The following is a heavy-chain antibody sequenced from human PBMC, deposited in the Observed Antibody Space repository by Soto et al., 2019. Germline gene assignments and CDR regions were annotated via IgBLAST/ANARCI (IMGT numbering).Heavy chain of an antibody. V-gene: IGHV4-34*01. CDR2: INHSGST. CDR1: GGSLSGYY. Sequence: SETLSLTCAVYGGSLSGYYWSWIRQPPGKGLEWIGEINHSGSTNYNPSLKSRVTISVDTSKNQFSLKLSSVTAADTAVYYCAGAPVRNWFDPWGQGTLVTVSS. CDR3: AGAPVRNWFDP. J-gene: IGHJ5*02. D-gene: IGHD6-6*01.